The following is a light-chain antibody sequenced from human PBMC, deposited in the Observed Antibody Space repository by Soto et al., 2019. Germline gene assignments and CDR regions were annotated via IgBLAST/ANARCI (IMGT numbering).Light chain of an antibody. CDR3: SSYTSSSTLD. CDR2: EVS. J-gene: IGLJ1*01. CDR1: SSDVGGYNY. Sequence: QSVLTQPASVSGSPGQSITISCTGTSSDVGGYNYVSWYQQHPGKAPKLMIYEVSNRPSGVSNRFSGSKSGNTASLTISGLQAEDEADYSCSSYTSSSTLDFGTGTKLTVL. V-gene: IGLV2-14*01.